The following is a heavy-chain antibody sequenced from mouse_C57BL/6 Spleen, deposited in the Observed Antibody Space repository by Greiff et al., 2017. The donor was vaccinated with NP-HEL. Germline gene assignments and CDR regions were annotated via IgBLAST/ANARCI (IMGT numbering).Heavy chain of an antibody. CDR1: GYTFTSYW. D-gene: IGHD5-5*01. CDR2: INPSSGYT. J-gene: IGHJ4*01. Sequence: VQRVESGAELAKPGASVKLSCKASGYTFTSYWMHWVKQRPGQGLEWIGYINPSSGYTKYNQKFKDTATLTADKSSSTAYMQLSSLTYEDSAVYYCARPYLLGDYYAMDYWGQGTSVTVSS. V-gene: IGHV1-7*01. CDR3: ARPYLLGDYYAMDY.